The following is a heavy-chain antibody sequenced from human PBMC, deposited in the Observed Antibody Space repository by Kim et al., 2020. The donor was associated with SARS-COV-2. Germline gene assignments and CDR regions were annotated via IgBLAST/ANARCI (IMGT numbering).Heavy chain of an antibody. Sequence: SLKSRVTISVDTSKNQCSLRLSSVTAADTAVYYCARTTLKSYGYYYGMDVWGQGTTVTVSS. J-gene: IGHJ6*02. D-gene: IGHD4-17*01. CDR3: ARTTLKSYGYYYGMDV. V-gene: IGHV4-59*01.